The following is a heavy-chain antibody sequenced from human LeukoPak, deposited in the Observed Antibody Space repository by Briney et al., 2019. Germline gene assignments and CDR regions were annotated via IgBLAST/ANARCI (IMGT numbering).Heavy chain of an antibody. D-gene: IGHD2-2*01. CDR1: GYTFTSYD. J-gene: IGHJ3*02. CDR3: AREDCSTTTCLKAFDI. V-gene: IGHV1-8*01. CDR2: MNPNSGNT. Sequence: ASVKVSCTSSGYTFTSYDINWVRQATGQGLEWMGWMNPNSGNTGYAQKFQGRVTMTRDTSISTAYMELSRLRSDDTAVYYCAREDCSTTTCLKAFDIWGQGTMVTVS.